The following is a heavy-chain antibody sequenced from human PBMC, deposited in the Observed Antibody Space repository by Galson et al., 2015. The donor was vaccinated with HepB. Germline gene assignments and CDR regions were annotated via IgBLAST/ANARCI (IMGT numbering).Heavy chain of an antibody. V-gene: IGHV3-15*01. D-gene: IGHD3-10*01. Sequence: SLRLSCAASGFTFSNAWMRWVRQAPGKGLEWVGRIKSKTDGGTTDYAAPVKGRFTISRDDSKNTLYLQMNRLKTKGTAVYYCTAEGVGGTGNCRMQGADYWGQGTLVTVSS. CDR2: IKSKTDGGTT. CDR3: TAEGVGGTGNCRMQGADY. J-gene: IGHJ4*02. CDR1: GFTFSNAW.